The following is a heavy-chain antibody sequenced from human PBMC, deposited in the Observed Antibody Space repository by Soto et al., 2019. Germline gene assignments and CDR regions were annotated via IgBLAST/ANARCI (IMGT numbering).Heavy chain of an antibody. Sequence: QVQLQQWGSGLLRPSETLSLTCAVYGGSFSGYYCSWVGQPPGKGLEWVGEINHWGSTNYNPSLKSRVTISVDTSKNQFSLKLSSVTAADTAVYYCARSIVVVPAASFHWFDPWGQGTLVTVSS. CDR3: ARSIVVVPAASFHWFDP. CDR1: GGSFSGYY. D-gene: IGHD2-2*01. CDR2: INHWGST. V-gene: IGHV4-34*01. J-gene: IGHJ5*02.